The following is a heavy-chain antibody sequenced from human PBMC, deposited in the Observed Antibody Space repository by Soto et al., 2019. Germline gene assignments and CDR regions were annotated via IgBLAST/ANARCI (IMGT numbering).Heavy chain of an antibody. J-gene: IGHJ6*02. D-gene: IGHD5-18*01. CDR3: ARSDTAMVAGSYYYGMDV. CDR2: IYPGDSDT. V-gene: IGHV5-51*01. CDR1: GYSFTSYW. Sequence: PGESLKISCKGSGYSFTSYWIGWVRQMPGKGLEWVGIIYPGDSDTRYSPSFQGQVTISADKSISTAYLQWSSLKASDTAMYYCARSDTAMVAGSYYYGMDVWGQGTTVTVSS.